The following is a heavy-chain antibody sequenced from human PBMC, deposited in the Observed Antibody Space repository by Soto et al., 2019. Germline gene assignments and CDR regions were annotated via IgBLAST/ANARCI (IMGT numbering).Heavy chain of an antibody. CDR3: AKTAEAVAGTVYDY. CDR2: IGGSGGSP. J-gene: IGHJ4*02. CDR1: GFTFNSYA. D-gene: IGHD6-19*01. V-gene: IGHV3-23*01. Sequence: GGSLRLSCAASGFTFNSYAMGWVRQPPGKGLEWVSAIGGSGGSPHYADSVKGRFSISRDNSKNTLFLQMNSLRGEDTALYYCAKTAEAVAGTVYDYWGQGTLVTVSS.